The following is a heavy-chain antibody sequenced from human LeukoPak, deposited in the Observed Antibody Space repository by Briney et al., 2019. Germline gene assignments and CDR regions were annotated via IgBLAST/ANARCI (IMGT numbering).Heavy chain of an antibody. CDR2: IYYSGST. V-gene: IGHV4-30-4*01. Sequence: PSQTLSLTCTLSGGSLSSGDYYWSWIRQPPGTGLEWIGYIYYSGSTYYNPSLKSRVTISVDTSKNQFSLKLSSVTAADTAVYYCARDRIAAGGFDYWGQGTLGTVSS. D-gene: IGHD6-13*01. J-gene: IGHJ4*02. CDR1: GGSLSSGDYY. CDR3: ARDRIAAGGFDY.